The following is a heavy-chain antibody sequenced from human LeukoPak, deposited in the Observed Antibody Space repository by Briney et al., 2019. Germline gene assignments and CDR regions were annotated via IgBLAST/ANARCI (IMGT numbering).Heavy chain of an antibody. CDR3: AKGLLGGATAGGFDY. D-gene: IGHD1-26*01. CDR2: ISGNTGSI. V-gene: IGHV3-23*01. Sequence: GGSLRLSCAASGFTFSSYAMSWVRQAPGKGLEWVSSISGNTGSIFYADSVKGRFTISRDNSKNTLYLQMNSLRAEDTAVYYCAKGLLGGATAGGFDYWGQGTLVTVSS. J-gene: IGHJ4*02. CDR1: GFTFSSYA.